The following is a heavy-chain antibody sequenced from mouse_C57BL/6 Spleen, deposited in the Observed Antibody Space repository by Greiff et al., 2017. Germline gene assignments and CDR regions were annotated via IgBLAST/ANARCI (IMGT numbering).Heavy chain of an antibody. V-gene: IGHV5-6*01. Sequence: VQLKESGGDLVKPGGSLKLSCAASGFTFSSYGMSWVRQTPDKRLEWVATISSGGSYTYYPDSVKGRFTISRDNAKNTLYLQMSSLKSEDTAMYYCARHRDYGSSWYCDVWGAGTTVTVSS. CDR2: ISSGGSYT. D-gene: IGHD1-1*01. CDR3: ARHRDYGSSWYCDV. CDR1: GFTFSSYG. J-gene: IGHJ1*01.